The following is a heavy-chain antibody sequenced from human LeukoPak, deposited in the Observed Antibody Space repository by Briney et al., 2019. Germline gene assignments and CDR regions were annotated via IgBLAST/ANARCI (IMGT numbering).Heavy chain of an antibody. J-gene: IGHJ4*02. CDR1: GFTFSSYW. D-gene: IGHD3-9*01. CDR3: AREESTYYDILTYPDY. CDR2: INSDGSST. V-gene: IGHV3-74*01. Sequence: GGSLRLSCAASGFTFSSYWMHWVRQAPGKGLVWVSRINSDGSSTSYADSVKGRFTISRDNAKNTLYLQMNSLRAEDTAVYYCAREESTYYDILTYPDYWGQGTLVTVSS.